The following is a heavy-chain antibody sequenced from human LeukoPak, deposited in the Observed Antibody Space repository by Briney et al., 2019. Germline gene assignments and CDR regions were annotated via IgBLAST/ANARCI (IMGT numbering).Heavy chain of an antibody. J-gene: IGHJ4*02. CDR1: GFTFSSYS. V-gene: IGHV3-7*01. Sequence: PGGSLRLSCAASGFTFSSYSMNWVRQAPGKGLEWVANIKPDGSTTHYVGSVMGRFTISRDNAENSLYLQMNSLRAEDTAVYYCARDYYASGSLDSWGQGTLVTVSS. CDR3: ARDYYASGSLDS. CDR2: IKPDGSTT. D-gene: IGHD3-10*01.